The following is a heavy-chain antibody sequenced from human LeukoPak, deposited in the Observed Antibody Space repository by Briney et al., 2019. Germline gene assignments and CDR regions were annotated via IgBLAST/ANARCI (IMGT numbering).Heavy chain of an antibody. V-gene: IGHV3-15*01. CDR1: GFTFSNAW. CDR2: IKSKTDGGTT. CDR3: TTHLHLVAGPRDYYFYYMDV. J-gene: IGHJ6*03. D-gene: IGHD6-19*01. Sequence: GGSLRLSCAASGFTFSNAWMSWVRQAPGKGLEWVGRIKSKTDGGTTDYAAPVKGRFTISRDDSKNTLYLQMNSLKTEDSAVYYCTTHLHLVAGPRDYYFYYMDVWGKGTTVTISS.